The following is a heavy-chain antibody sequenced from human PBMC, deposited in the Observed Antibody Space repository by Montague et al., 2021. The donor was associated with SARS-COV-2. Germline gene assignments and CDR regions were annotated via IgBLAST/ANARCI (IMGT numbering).Heavy chain of an antibody. D-gene: IGHD4-17*01. V-gene: IGHV4-34*01. CDR1: GGSFSGYY. CDR2: INHSGST. CDR3: ARDGRRTTVTPRGVITLHYFDY. J-gene: IGHJ4*02. Sequence: SETLSLTCAVYGGSFSGYYWSWIRQPPGKGLEWIGEINHSGSTNYNPSXXSRVTISVDTSKNQFSLKLSSVTAADTAVYYCARDGRRTTVTPRGVITLHYFDYWGQGTLVTVSS.